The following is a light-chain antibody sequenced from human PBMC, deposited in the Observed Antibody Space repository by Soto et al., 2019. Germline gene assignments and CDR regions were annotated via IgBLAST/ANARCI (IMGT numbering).Light chain of an antibody. CDR3: QQYAASPIT. J-gene: IGKJ5*01. V-gene: IGKV3-20*01. Sequence: EIVFTQSPGTLSLSPGERATLSCRASQSVASNFLAWYQQMPGQAPRLLIHTASTRAAGIPDRFTGSGSGTDFALNISRLAPEDFAVYYCQQYAASPITFGHGTRLEIK. CDR1: QSVASNF. CDR2: TAS.